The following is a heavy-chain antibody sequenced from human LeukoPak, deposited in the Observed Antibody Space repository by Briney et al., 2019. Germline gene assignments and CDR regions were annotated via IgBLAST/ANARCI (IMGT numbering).Heavy chain of an antibody. V-gene: IGHV3-9*01. CDR1: GFPLDDYA. Sequence: GGSLSLSRAASGFPLDDYAMHCVRQPPAKGLEGVVGIRRSAGSVGYADSVRGRFTISRDKAKNSLYLQMNSLRAEDTALYYCVKDFGQTTAAIAYWGQGTLVTVSS. CDR3: VKDFGQTTAAIAY. CDR2: IRRSAGSV. J-gene: IGHJ4*02. D-gene: IGHD2-2*01.